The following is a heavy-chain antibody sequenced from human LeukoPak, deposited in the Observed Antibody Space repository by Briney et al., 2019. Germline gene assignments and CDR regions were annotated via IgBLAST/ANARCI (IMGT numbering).Heavy chain of an antibody. V-gene: IGHV3-30-3*01. CDR3: ARDFTWDKGENFDY. CDR1: GFTFSSYA. J-gene: IGHJ4*02. CDR2: ISYDGSNK. Sequence: GGSLRLSCAASGFTFSSYAMHWVRQAPGKGLEWVAVISYDGSNKYYADSVKGRFTISRDNSKNTLYLQMNSLRAEDTAVYYCARDFTWDKGENFDYWGQGTLVTVSS. D-gene: IGHD3-10*01.